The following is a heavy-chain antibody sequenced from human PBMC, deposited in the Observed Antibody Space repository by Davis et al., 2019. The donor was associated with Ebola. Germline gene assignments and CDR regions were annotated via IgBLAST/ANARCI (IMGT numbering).Heavy chain of an antibody. J-gene: IGHJ6*02. V-gene: IGHV3-23*01. Sequence: GGSLRLSCAASVFTFNTYAMAWVRQAPGPFLYFFSALSARVSSTYYADSVKGRFTISRDNSKNTLYLQMNSLRAEDTAVYYCAKVQGAVAVSYGMDVWGQGTTVTVSS. D-gene: IGHD6-19*01. CDR1: VFTFNTYA. CDR2: LSARVSST. CDR3: AKVQGAVAVSYGMDV.